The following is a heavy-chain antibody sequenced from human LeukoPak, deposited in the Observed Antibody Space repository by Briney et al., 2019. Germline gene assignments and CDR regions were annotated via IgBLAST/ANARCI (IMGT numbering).Heavy chain of an antibody. J-gene: IGHJ5*02. V-gene: IGHV5-51*01. CDR3: ARSVVVPAAMPAGFDP. Sequence: PGESLKISCKGSGYSFTSYWIGWVRQMPGKGLEWMGMIYPGDSDTRYSPSFQGQVTISADKSISTAYLQWSSLKASDTAMYYCARSVVVPAAMPAGFDPWGQGTLVTVSS. CDR1: GYSFTSYW. CDR2: IYPGDSDT. D-gene: IGHD2-2*01.